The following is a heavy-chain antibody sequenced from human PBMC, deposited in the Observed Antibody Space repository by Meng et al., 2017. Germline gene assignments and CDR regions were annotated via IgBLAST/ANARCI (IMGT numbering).Heavy chain of an antibody. J-gene: IGHJ3*02. V-gene: IGHV3-30*15. D-gene: IGHD2-15*01. CDR1: GFTFSSYA. CDR3: ATKGTRYCSGGSCYQPDDAFDI. Sequence: GGSLRLSCAASGFTFSSYAMHWVRQAPGKGLEWVAVISYDGSNKYYADSVKGRFTISRDNSKNTLYLQMSSLRAEDTAVYYCATKGTRYCSGGSCYQPDDAFDIWGQGAMVTVSS. CDR2: ISYDGSNK.